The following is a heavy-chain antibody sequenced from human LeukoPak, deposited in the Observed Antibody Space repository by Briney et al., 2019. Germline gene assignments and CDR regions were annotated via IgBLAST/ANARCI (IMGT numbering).Heavy chain of an antibody. CDR1: GFTFSSYG. CDR2: IWYDGGNK. Sequence: PGGSLRLSCAASGFTFSSYGMHWVRQAPGKGLEWVALIWYDGGNKYYTDSVKGRLTISRDNSKNTLYLQMNSLRAEDTAIYYCAREGPRGNSQFDYRGQGTLVTVSS. D-gene: IGHD2/OR15-2a*01. CDR3: AREGPRGNSQFDY. V-gene: IGHV3-33*01. J-gene: IGHJ4*02.